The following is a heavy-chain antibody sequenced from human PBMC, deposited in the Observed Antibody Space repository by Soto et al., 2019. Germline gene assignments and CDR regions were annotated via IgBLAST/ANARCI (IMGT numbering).Heavy chain of an antibody. CDR3: AKGKTSGWYYFDY. D-gene: IGHD6-19*01. V-gene: IGHV3-23*01. CDR2: ISASGRDI. Sequence: EVQLLESGGDLVQPGGSPRLSCAASGFTFSNFAMSWVRQAPGRGLEWVSGISASGRDIHYADSVKDRFTVSRDNSKNTLYLQMNSLRAEDTAIYYCAKGKTSGWYYFDYWGQGALVTVSS. J-gene: IGHJ4*02. CDR1: GFTFSNFA.